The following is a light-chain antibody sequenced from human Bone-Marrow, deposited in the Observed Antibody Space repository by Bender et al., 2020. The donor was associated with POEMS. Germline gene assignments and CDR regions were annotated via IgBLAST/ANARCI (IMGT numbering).Light chain of an antibody. J-gene: IGLJ2*01. Sequence: YELTQPPSVSVSPGQTASITCSGDKLGDKYACWYQQKPGQSPVLVIYQDTKRPSGIPERFSGSNSGNTATLTISGTQAMDEADYYCQAWDSSTLGFGGGTKLTVL. V-gene: IGLV3-1*01. CDR1: KLGDKY. CDR2: QDT. CDR3: QAWDSSTLG.